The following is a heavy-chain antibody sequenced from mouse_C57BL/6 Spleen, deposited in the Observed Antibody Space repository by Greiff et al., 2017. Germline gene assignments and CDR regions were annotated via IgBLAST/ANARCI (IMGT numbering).Heavy chain of an antibody. CDR3: ARTLYYYDMDY. CDR1: GFTFSDYG. J-gene: IGHJ4*01. Sequence: VQLKESGGGLVKPGGSLKLSCAASGFTFSDYGMHWVRQAPEKGLEWVAYISSGSSTIYYADTVKGRFTISRDNAKNTLFLQMTSLRSEDTAMYYCARTLYYYDMDYWGQGASDTVSS. V-gene: IGHV5-17*01. CDR2: ISSGSSTI.